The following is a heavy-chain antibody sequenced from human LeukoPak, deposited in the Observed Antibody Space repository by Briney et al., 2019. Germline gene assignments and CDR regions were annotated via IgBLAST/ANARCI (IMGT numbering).Heavy chain of an antibody. Sequence: SETLSLTCTVSGGSISSSSYYWGWIRQPPGKGLEWIGSIYYSGSTYYNPSLESRVTISVDKSKNQFSLKLSSVTAADTAVYYCARARYSYGSGAPFDYWGQGTLVTVSS. CDR1: GGSISSSSYY. CDR2: IYYSGST. D-gene: IGHD5-18*01. CDR3: ARARYSYGSGAPFDY. V-gene: IGHV4-39*07. J-gene: IGHJ4*02.